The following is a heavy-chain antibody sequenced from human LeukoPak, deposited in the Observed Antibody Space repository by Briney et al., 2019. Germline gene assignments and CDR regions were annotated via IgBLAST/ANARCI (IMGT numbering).Heavy chain of an antibody. CDR2: IYSGGST. CDR1: GFTVSSNY. Sequence: GGSLRLSCAASGFTVSSNYMSWVRQAPGKGLEWVSVIYSGGSTYYADSVKGRFTISRDKSKNTLYLQRNSLRADDMAVYYCARVIGSGWYYYFDYWGQGTLVSVSS. CDR3: ARVIGSGWYYYFDY. V-gene: IGHV3-66*01. J-gene: IGHJ4*02. D-gene: IGHD6-19*01.